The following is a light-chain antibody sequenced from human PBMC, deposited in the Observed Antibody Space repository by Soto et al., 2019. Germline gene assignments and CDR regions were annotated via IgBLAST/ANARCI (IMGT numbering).Light chain of an antibody. Sequence: EILLTQSPGTLSLSPGERATLSCRASQSVSSSDLAWYQQKPGQAPRLLIYGASNRATGIPDRFSGSGSGTDFTLTISRLEPEDFAVYYCLQYDSSPRPFGQGTKVEIK. V-gene: IGKV3-20*01. CDR2: GAS. CDR1: QSVSSSD. CDR3: LQYDSSPRP. J-gene: IGKJ1*01.